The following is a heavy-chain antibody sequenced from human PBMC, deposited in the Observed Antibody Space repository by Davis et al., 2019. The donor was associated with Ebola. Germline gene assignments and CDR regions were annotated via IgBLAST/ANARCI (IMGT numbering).Heavy chain of an antibody. J-gene: IGHJ4*02. D-gene: IGHD5-12*01. V-gene: IGHV6-1*01. CDR1: GDSVSSGG. CDR2: IYYSSKWYI. CDR3: AKGWLRTGLDD. Sequence: HSQTLSLTCAISGDSVSSGGWNWIRQSPSRGLEWLGRIYYSSKWYIDYAASVKSRITINPDTSKNQFSLHLNSVTPEDTAVYYCAKGWLRTGLDDWGQGTLVTVSS.